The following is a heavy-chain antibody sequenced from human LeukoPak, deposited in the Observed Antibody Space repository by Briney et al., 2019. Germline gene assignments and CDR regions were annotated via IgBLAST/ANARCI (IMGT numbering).Heavy chain of an antibody. D-gene: IGHD1-14*01. V-gene: IGHV3-7*05. CDR3: AREKNLGT. CDR1: GFTFGSYW. J-gene: IGHJ4*02. CDR2: IKADGSDK. Sequence: GGSLRLSCAASGFTFGSYWMSWVRQAPGKRLEWVASIKADGSDKYYVEYVKGRFTISRDNVKNSVHLQMNSLRSEDTAVYYCAREKNLGTWGQGTLVTVSS.